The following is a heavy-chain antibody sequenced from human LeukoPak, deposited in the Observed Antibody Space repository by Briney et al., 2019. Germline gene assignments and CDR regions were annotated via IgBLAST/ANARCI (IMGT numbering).Heavy chain of an antibody. Sequence: PSETLSLTCTVSGGSISSGGYYWSWIRQHPGKGLEWIGYIYYSGSTYYNPSLKGRFTISRDNSKNTLYLQMNSLRAEDTAVYYCARDEGYCSRTSCYGASKGMDVWGQGTAVIVSS. CDR2: IYYSGST. D-gene: IGHD2-2*01. J-gene: IGHJ6*02. CDR1: GGSISSGGYY. V-gene: IGHV4-31*03. CDR3: ARDEGYCSRTSCYGASKGMDV.